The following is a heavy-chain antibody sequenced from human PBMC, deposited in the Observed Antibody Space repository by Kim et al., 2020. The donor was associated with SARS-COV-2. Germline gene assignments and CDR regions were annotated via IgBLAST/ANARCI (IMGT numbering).Heavy chain of an antibody. D-gene: IGHD1-1*01. V-gene: IGHV4-59*01. J-gene: IGHJ4*02. CDR3: AGYKVGQGGRGY. Sequence: DHNPSLKGRVTISVDRSRNQFSLKLRSVTAADTAVYYCAGYKVGQGGRGYWGQGTLVTVSS.